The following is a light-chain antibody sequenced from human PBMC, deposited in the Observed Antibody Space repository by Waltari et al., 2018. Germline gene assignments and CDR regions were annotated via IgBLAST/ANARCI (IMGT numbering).Light chain of an antibody. CDR3: QKYEALPAT. J-gene: IGKJ1*01. CDR2: GAS. CDR1: QGVGRY. Sequence: CRARQGVGRYLAGYQQKPGQAPRLLIYGASTRATGIPDRFSGSGSGTDFSLIISRLEPEDFAVYFCQKYEALPATFGQGTKVEIK. V-gene: IGKV3-20*01.